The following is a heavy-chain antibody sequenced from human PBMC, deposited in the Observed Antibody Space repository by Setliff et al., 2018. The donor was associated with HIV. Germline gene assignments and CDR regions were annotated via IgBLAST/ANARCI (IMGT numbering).Heavy chain of an antibody. V-gene: IGHV4-4*08. CDR1: GGSISSYS. J-gene: IGHJ4*02. CDR2: IYTSGST. Sequence: PSETLSLTCPLSGGSISSYSWSWIRQPPGKGLEWIGYIYTSGSTNYNPSLKSRVTISVDTSENQFSLKLTSVTAADTAMYFCARTRAPYFFDFWGQGAQVTVSS. CDR3: ARTRAPYFFDF. D-gene: IGHD1-26*01.